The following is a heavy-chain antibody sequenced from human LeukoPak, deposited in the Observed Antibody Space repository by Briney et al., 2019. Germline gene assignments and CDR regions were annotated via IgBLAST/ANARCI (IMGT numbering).Heavy chain of an antibody. Sequence: PGGSLRLSCVASGFTFSSYGIHWVRQAPGKGLEWVAVIWYDGSNKYYVDSVKGRFTISRDNSKNTLYLQMNSLRAEDTAVYYCARDQNEGYGDYFYYFDYWGQGTLVTVSS. CDR2: IWYDGSNK. CDR1: GFTFSSYG. CDR3: ARDQNEGYGDYFYYFDY. V-gene: IGHV3-33*08. D-gene: IGHD4-17*01. J-gene: IGHJ4*02.